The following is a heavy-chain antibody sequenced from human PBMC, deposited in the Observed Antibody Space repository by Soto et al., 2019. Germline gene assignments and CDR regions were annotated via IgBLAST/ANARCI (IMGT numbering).Heavy chain of an antibody. D-gene: IGHD3-3*01. J-gene: IGHJ5*02. CDR2: IVPIFGTA. CDR3: ARDSAPESDFWRGPLGGGRFAP. Sequence: QVQLVQSGAEVKKPGSSVNVSCKTSGGTFGNSAVAWVRQAPGQGLEWMGGIVPIFGTANYAQKLQGRLTITADDSTRTAYMEMRCLRSDATAVYCCARDSAPESDFWRGPLGGGRFAPWGKGTLVTVSS. V-gene: IGHV1-69*12. CDR1: GGTFGNSA.